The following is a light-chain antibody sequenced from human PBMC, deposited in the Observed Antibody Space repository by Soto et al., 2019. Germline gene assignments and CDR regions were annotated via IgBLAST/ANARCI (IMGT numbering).Light chain of an antibody. CDR2: EVN. CDR3: SSHTSSRTWV. CDR1: SSDVGGYKY. J-gene: IGLJ3*02. V-gene: IGLV2-14*01. Sequence: QSALTEPASVSGSPGQSITISCTGTSSDVGGYKYVSWYQQHPGKAPKLMIYEVNNRPSGVSNRFSGSKSGNTASLTISGLQAEDEADYYCSSHTSSRTWVFGGGTKLTVL.